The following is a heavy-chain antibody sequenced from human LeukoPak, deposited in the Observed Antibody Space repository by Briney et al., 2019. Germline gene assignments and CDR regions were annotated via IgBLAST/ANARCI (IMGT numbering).Heavy chain of an antibody. CDR3: ARDSGHYDFWSGYLHSVDY. V-gene: IGHV3-7*01. J-gene: IGHJ4*02. Sequence: PGGSLRLSCAASGFTFSSYWMSWVRQAPGKGLEWVANIKQDGSEKYYVDSVKGRFTISRDNAKNSLYLQMNSLRAEDTAVYYCARDSGHYDFWSGYLHSVDYWGQGTLVTVSS. D-gene: IGHD3-3*01. CDR2: IKQDGSEK. CDR1: GFTFSSYW.